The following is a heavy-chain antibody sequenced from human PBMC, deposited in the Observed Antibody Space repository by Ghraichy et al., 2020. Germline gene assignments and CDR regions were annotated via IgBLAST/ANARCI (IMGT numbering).Heavy chain of an antibody. J-gene: IGHJ4*02. D-gene: IGHD6-13*01. CDR1: GGSINSDNW. Sequence: SETLSLTCTASGGSINSDNWWSWVRQPPGKGPEWIGEIYRTGTTQYNPSLMSRVTISVDKSKNQFSLQLRSVTAADTAVYYCARSGIKGSKGLDFWRQGTLVTVSS. CDR2: IYRTGTT. V-gene: IGHV4-4*02. CDR3: ARSGIKGSKGLDF.